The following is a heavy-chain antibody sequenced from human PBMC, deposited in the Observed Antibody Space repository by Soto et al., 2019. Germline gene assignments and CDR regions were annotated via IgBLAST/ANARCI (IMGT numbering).Heavy chain of an antibody. CDR2: IYYSGST. D-gene: IGHD2-15*01. CDR1: GGSISSYY. Sequence: QVQLQESGPGLVKPSETLSLTCTVSGGSISSYYWSWIRQPPGQGLEWIGYIYYSGSTNYNPSLKSRVTISVDTSKNQFSLTLSSVTAADTAVYYCARSYRRYCSGGSCYSYYYYYMDVWGKGSTVTVSS. J-gene: IGHJ6*03. V-gene: IGHV4-59*01. CDR3: ARSYRRYCSGGSCYSYYYYYMDV.